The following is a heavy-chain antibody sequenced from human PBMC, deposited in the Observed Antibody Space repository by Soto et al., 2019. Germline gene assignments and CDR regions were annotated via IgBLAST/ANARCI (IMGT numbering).Heavy chain of an antibody. CDR2: IYHSGDT. CDR3: ARSAKYFDP. CDR1: GGSITSGFYY. D-gene: IGHD2-2*01. Sequence: SETLSLTCTVSGGSITSGFYYWSWIRQHPGKGLEWIGSIYHSGDTSYNPSLKSRLTISVDTSNNHFSLQLNSVTAADTAVYYCARSAKYFDPWGQGTLITVSS. J-gene: IGHJ5*02. V-gene: IGHV4-31*03.